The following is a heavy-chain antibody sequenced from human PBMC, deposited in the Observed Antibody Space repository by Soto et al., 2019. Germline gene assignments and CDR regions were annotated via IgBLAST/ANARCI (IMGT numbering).Heavy chain of an antibody. CDR3: ARRGSSYYPAPFDY. Sequence: PSETLSLTCTVSGGSISSSSYYWGWIRQPPGKGLEWIGSIYYSGSTYYNPSLKSRVTISVDTSKNLFSLRLSSVTAADTAVYYCARRGSSYYPAPFDYWGQGTLVTVSS. V-gene: IGHV4-39*01. J-gene: IGHJ4*02. D-gene: IGHD3-22*01. CDR2: IYYSGST. CDR1: GGSISSSSYY.